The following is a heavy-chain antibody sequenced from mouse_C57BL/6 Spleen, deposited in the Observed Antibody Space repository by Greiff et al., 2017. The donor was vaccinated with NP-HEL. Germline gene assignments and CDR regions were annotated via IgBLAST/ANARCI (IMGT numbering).Heavy chain of an antibody. CDR3: ARGITTVVFDY. CDR2: IYPGDGDT. CDR1: GYAFSSYW. D-gene: IGHD1-1*01. Sequence: VKLQESGAELVKPGASVKISCKASGYAFSSYWMNWVKQRPGKGLEWIGQIYPGDGDTNYNGKFKGKATLTADKSSSTAYMQLSSLTSEDSAVYFCARGITTVVFDYWGQGTTLTVSS. V-gene: IGHV1-80*01. J-gene: IGHJ2*01.